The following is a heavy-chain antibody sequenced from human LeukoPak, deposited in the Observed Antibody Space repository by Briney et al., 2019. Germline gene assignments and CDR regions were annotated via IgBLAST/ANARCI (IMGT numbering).Heavy chain of an antibody. V-gene: IGHV3-9*01. CDR2: ISWNSGSI. CDR3: ARGYSNYGYVFDI. J-gene: IGHJ3*02. Sequence: PGGSLRLSCAASGFAFDDYAMHWVRQAPGKGLEWVSGISWNSGSIGYADSVKGRFTISRDNAKNSLYLQMNSLRAEDTAVYYCARGYSNYGYVFDIWGQGTMVTVSS. D-gene: IGHD4-11*01. CDR1: GFAFDDYA.